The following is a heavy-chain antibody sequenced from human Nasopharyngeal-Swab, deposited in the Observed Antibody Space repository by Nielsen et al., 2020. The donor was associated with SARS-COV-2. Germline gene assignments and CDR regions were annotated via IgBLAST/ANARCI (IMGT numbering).Heavy chain of an antibody. CDR3: ARDAPAHYGAFY. CDR1: GFTFSSFG. Sequence: ETLSLTCAASGFTFSSFGMHWVRQAPGKGLEWVSTITGNGDTTYYADSVKGRFTISRDNSENTVYLQMDSLRGEDTAVYYCARDAPAHYGAFYWGRGTLVTVSS. V-gene: IGHV3-23*01. D-gene: IGHD4-17*01. J-gene: IGHJ4*02. CDR2: ITGNGDTT.